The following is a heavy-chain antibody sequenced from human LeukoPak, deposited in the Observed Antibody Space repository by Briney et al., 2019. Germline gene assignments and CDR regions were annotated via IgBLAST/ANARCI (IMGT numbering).Heavy chain of an antibody. J-gene: IGHJ6*03. D-gene: IGHD2-15*01. V-gene: IGHV4-34*01. CDR3: ASFYCSGGSCYQYFSYYYMDV. Sequence: SETLSLTCAVYGGSFSGYYWSWIRQPPGKGLEWIGEINHSGSTNYNPSLQSRVTISVDTSKNQFSLKLNPVTAADTAVYYCASFYCSGGSCYQYFSYYYMDVWGKGTTVTISS. CDR1: GGSFSGYY. CDR2: INHSGST.